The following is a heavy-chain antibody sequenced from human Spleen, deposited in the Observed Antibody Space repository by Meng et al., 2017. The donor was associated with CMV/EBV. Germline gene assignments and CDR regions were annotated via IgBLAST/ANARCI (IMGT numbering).Heavy chain of an antibody. J-gene: IGHJ6*02. V-gene: IGHV4-38-2*02. CDR1: GYSISSGYY. CDR3: ARAPTYYDFWSGYLGPHNYYGMDV. CDR2: IYHSGST. D-gene: IGHD3-3*01. Sequence: SETLSLTCTVSGYSISSGYYWGWIRQPPGKGLEWIGSIYHSGSTYYNPSLKSRVTISVDTSKNQFSLKLSSVTAADTAVYYCARAPTYYDFWSGYLGPHNYYGMDVWGQGTTVTVSS.